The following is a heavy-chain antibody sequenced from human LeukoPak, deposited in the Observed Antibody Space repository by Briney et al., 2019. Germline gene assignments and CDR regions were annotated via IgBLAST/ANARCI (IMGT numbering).Heavy chain of an antibody. CDR1: GFTFSSYS. Sequence: PGGSLRLSCAASGFTFSSYSMNWVRQAPGKGLEWVSSISSSSSYIYYADSVKGRFTISRDNAKNSLYLQMNSLRAEDTAVYYCAREDPRGDYGMDVWGQGTTVTVSS. CDR3: AREDPRGDYGMDV. CDR2: ISSSSSYI. V-gene: IGHV3-21*01. J-gene: IGHJ6*02.